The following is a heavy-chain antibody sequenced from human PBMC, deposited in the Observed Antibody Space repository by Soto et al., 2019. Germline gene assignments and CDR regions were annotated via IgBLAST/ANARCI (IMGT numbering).Heavy chain of an antibody. CDR1: GYSFTSYW. CDR2: IDPSDSYT. CDR3: ARENHCSSTSCYTRFARMDNWFDP. V-gene: IGHV5-10-1*01. D-gene: IGHD2-2*02. J-gene: IGHJ5*02. Sequence: GESLKISCKGSGYSFTSYWISWVRQMPGKGLEWMGRIDPSDSYTNYSPSFQGHVTISADKSISTAYLQWSSLKASDTAMYYCARENHCSSTSCYTRFARMDNWFDPWGQGTLVTVSS.